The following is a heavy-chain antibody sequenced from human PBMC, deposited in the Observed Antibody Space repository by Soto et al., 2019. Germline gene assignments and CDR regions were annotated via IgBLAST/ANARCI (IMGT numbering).Heavy chain of an antibody. CDR3: ARDPSEGRVGNWFES. J-gene: IGHJ5*01. Sequence: EVHLVESGGGLVKPGGSLRLSCAASGFTFSRYGMNWLRQAPGKGLEWVASISSSTSYVYYADSVKGRFSTSRDNAKNILYLEMYGLRTEDTAVYYCARDPSEGRVGNWFESWGQATLVTVSS. V-gene: IGHV3-21*06. D-gene: IGHD2-2*01. CDR2: ISSSTSYV. CDR1: GFTFSRYG.